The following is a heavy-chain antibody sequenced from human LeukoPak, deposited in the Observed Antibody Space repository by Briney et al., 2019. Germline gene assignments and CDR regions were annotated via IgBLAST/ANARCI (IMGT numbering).Heavy chain of an antibody. D-gene: IGHD3-3*01. CDR2: IYSAGGT. Sequence: GGSLRLSCAASGFTVSSNYMTWVRQAPGKGLEWVSLIYSAGGTYYTDPVKGRFTISRHSSKNTLYLQMNSLRGEDTAVYYCARFLGRITISGVVPYGMDVWGQGTTVTVSS. V-gene: IGHV3-53*04. CDR1: GFTVSSNY. J-gene: IGHJ6*02. CDR3: ARFLGRITISGVVPYGMDV.